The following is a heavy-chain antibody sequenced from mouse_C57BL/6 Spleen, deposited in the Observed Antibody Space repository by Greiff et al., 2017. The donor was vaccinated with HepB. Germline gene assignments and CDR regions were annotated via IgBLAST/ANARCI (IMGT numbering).Heavy chain of an antibody. Sequence: QVQLQQSGAELVKPGASVKLSCKASGYTFTSYWMHWVKQRPGRGLEWIGRIDPNRGGTKYNEKFKSKATLTVDKPSSPAYMQLSSLTSEDSAVYYCARGGVYYAMDYWGQGTSVTVAS. J-gene: IGHJ4*01. V-gene: IGHV1-72*01. CDR1: GYTFTSYW. CDR3: ARGGVYYAMDY. CDR2: IDPNRGGT.